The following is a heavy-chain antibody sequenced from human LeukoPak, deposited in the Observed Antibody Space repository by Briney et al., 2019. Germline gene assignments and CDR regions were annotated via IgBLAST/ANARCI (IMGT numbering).Heavy chain of an antibody. CDR2: INHSGST. CDR3: ARVQKGLTIDY. D-gene: IGHD6-19*01. J-gene: IGHJ4*02. CDR1: GGSFSGYY. V-gene: IGHV4-34*01. Sequence: SETLSLTCAVYGGSFSGYYWSWIRQPPGKGLEWIGEINHSGSTNYNPSLKSRVTISVDTSKNQFSLKLSSATAADTAVYYCARVQKGLTIDYWGQGTLVTVSS.